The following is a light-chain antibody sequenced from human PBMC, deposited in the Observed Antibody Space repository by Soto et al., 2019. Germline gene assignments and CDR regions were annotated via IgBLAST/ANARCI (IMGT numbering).Light chain of an antibody. V-gene: IGLV2-14*01. CDR3: SSSTSSSTVV. J-gene: IGLJ2*01. CDR1: SSDVGVYNY. CDR2: EVS. Sequence: QSVLTQPASVSVSPGQSITISCTGTSSDVGVYNYVSWYQQHPGKAPKLMIYEVSNRPSGVSNRFSGSKSGNTASLTISGLKAEDEADYYCSSSTSSSTVVFGRGTKLTVL.